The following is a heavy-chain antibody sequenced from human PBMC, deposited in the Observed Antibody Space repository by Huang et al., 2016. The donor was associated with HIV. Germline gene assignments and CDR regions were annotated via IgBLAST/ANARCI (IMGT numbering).Heavy chain of an antibody. D-gene: IGHD3-9*01. CDR1: GFTFLDFW. CDR3: SVGGRTASYFHFDP. Sequence: EVRFQESGGAHVQPGGSLKLSCVASGFTFLDFWIHWARQVPGEGCVAVWLIKSGGTYIHDSYVVRGRFVVSRNNARDIVYREMSSLRPEETGGYLCSVGGRTASYFHFDPRVQGSPVIV. V-gene: IGHV3-74*01. J-gene: IGHJ5*02. CDR2: IKSGGTYI.